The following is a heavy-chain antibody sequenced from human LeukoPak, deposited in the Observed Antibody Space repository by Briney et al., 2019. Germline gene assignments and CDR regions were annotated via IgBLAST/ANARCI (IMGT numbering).Heavy chain of an antibody. D-gene: IGHD5-12*01. CDR2: INPSGGST. CDR3: ARDYKTLRCFDY. Sequence: GASVKVSCKASGYTFTSFDINWVRQATGQGLEWMGIINPSGGSTSYAQKFQGRVTMTRDTSTSTVYMELSSLRSEDTAVYYCARDYKTLRCFDYWGQGTLVTVSS. CDR1: GYTFTSFD. J-gene: IGHJ4*02. V-gene: IGHV1-46*01.